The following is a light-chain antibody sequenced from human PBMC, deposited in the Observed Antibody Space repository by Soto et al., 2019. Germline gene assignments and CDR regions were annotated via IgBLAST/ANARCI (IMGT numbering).Light chain of an antibody. CDR1: QYISSW. CDR2: KES. Sequence: DIQMTQSPSTLSASVGDRVTITCRASQYISSWLAWYQQKPGQAPKLLIYKESFLESGVPSRFSGRGSGTAFTLTISSLQPHDFATYDCQQYNDYPWTFGQGTKVEIK. J-gene: IGKJ1*01. V-gene: IGKV1-5*03. CDR3: QQYNDYPWT.